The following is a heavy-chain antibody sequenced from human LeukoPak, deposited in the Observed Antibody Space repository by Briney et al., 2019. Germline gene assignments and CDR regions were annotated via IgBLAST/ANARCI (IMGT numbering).Heavy chain of an antibody. CDR3: ARGRQGGGYRFGDY. CDR2: MNPNSGNT. CDR1: GYTFTSYD. Sequence: ASVKVSCKASGYTFTSYDINWVRQATGQGLEWMGWMNPNSGNTGYAQKFQGRVTLTRNTSISTAYMELSSLRSEDTAVYYCARGRQGGGYRFGDYWGQGTLVTVSS. J-gene: IGHJ4*02. D-gene: IGHD5-12*01. V-gene: IGHV1-8*01.